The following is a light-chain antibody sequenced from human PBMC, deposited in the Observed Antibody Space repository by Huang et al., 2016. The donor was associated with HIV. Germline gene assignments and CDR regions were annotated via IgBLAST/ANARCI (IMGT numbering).Light chain of an antibody. CDR3: HQYNNWLLS. Sequence: EIVMTQSPAPLSVSPGQRVTLSCRANRSVSTNLAWYQQSNGQAPRRLIYGSSTMAPGIPARFSGSGSGTDFSLTISSLQSEDFALYYCHQYNNWLLSFGGGTSV. CDR1: RSVSTN. V-gene: IGKV3-15*01. J-gene: IGKJ4*01. CDR2: GSS.